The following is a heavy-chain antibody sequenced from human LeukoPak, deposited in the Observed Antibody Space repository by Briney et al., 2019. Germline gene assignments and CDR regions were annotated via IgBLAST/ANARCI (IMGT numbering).Heavy chain of an antibody. CDR3: AKSNGYGLIDI. V-gene: IGHV4-4*02. Sequence: SGTLSLTCAVSGGSISSSNWWSWVRQPPGKGLEWIGEIYHSGSTYYSPSLKSRVTISLDTSRNQFSLKLNSVTAADTAVYYCAKSNGYGLIDIWGQGTMVTVSS. J-gene: IGHJ3*02. CDR1: GGSISSSNW. CDR2: IYHSGST. D-gene: IGHD3-22*01.